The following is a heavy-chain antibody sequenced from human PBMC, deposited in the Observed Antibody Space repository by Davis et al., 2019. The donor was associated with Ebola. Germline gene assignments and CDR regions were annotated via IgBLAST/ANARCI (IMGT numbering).Heavy chain of an antibody. Sequence: GESLKISCEASGFTFNNFWISWVRQMPGKGLEWMGRIDPAASYSSYSPSFQGHVTISADKSVSTAYLQWTSLKASDTAIYYCAGRNVYKDAFDVWGQGTLVTVSS. V-gene: IGHV5-10-1*01. CDR1: GFTFNNFW. CDR2: IDPAASYS. J-gene: IGHJ3*01. D-gene: IGHD5-24*01. CDR3: AGRNVYKDAFDV.